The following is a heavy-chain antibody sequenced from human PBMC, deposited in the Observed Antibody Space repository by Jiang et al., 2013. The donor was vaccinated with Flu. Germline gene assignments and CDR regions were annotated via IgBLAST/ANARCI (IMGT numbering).Heavy chain of an antibody. CDR2: IYTSGST. J-gene: IGHJ4*02. CDR3: AVGGSGSPDPYFDY. D-gene: IGHD3-10*01. Sequence: GLVKPSETLSLTCTVSGGSISSYYWSWIRQPAGKGLEWIGRIYTSGSTNYNPSLKSRVTMSVDTSKNQFSLKLSSVTAADTAVYYCAVGGSGSPDPYFDYWGQGTLVTVSS. V-gene: IGHV4-4*07. CDR1: GGSISSYY.